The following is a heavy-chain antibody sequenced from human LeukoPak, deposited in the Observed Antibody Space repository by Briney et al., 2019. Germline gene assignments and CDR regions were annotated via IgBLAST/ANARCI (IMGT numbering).Heavy chain of an antibody. CDR3: AKGNGYNTYYFDY. J-gene: IGHJ4*02. V-gene: IGHV3-23*01. D-gene: IGHD5-24*01. CDR1: GVTLSSYA. CDR2: ISSSGSGGDT. Sequence: GGSLRLSCAASGVTLSSYAMSWARQAPGKGLEWVSGISSSGSGGDTYYADSVKGRFTISRDNSKNTLYLQMNSLRAEDTAVYYCAKGNGYNTYYFDYWGQGTLVTVSS.